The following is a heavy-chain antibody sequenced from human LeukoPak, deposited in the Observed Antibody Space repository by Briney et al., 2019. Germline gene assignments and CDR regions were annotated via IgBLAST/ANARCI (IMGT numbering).Heavy chain of an antibody. V-gene: IGHV3-9*01. J-gene: IGHJ4*02. CDR1: GFTFDDYA. D-gene: IGHD3-9*01. Sequence: PGGSLRLSCAASGFTFDDYAMHWVRQAPGKGLEWVSGISWNSGSIGYADSVKGRSTISRDNAKNSLYLQMNSLRAEDTALYYCAKDGYDILTGPDYWGQGTLVTVSS. CDR2: ISWNSGSI. CDR3: AKDGYDILTGPDY.